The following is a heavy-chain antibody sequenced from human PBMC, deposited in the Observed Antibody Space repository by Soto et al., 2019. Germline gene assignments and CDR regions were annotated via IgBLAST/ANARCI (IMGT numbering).Heavy chain of an antibody. V-gene: IGHV5-51*01. Sequence: PGESLKISCKGSGYSFSSYWIAWVRQMPGKGLECMGIIYPGDSNIKYSPSFQGQVTISADESISTAYLQWSSLQASDTAIYYCARRLIYGFSSGWYFDYWGQGTLVTVSS. CDR1: GYSFSSYW. D-gene: IGHD6-19*01. CDR2: IYPGDSNI. CDR3: ARRLIYGFSSGWYFDY. J-gene: IGHJ4*02.